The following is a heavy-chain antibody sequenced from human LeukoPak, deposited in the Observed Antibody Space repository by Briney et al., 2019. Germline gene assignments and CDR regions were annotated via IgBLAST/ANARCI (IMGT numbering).Heavy chain of an antibody. V-gene: IGHV3-23*01. D-gene: IGHD2-21*02. CDR3: AKDRCSGGDCYPHRFDY. J-gene: IGHJ4*02. CDR1: GFTFSSYA. CDR2: ISGSGGTT. Sequence: PGGSLRLSCTASGFTFSSYAMSWARQAPGKGLEWVSAISGSGGTTYYADSVKGRFTISRDNSKNTLYLQMNSLRAEDTAVYYCAKDRCSGGDCYPHRFDYWGQGTLVTVSS.